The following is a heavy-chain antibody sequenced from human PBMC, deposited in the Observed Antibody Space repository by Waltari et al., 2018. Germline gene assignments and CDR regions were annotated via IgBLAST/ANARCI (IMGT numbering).Heavy chain of an antibody. D-gene: IGHD3-10*01. J-gene: IGHJ5*02. V-gene: IGHV1-69*02. CDR1: GGTFSSYT. CDR2: IIPILGIA. CDR3: ARAPPGAPTQNWFDP. Sequence: QVQLVQSGAEVKKPGSSVKVSCKASGGTFSSYTISWVRQAPGQGLEWMGRIIPILGIANYAQKFQGRVTITADKSTSTAYMELSSLRAEDTAVYYCARAPPGAPTQNWFDPWGQGTLVTVSS.